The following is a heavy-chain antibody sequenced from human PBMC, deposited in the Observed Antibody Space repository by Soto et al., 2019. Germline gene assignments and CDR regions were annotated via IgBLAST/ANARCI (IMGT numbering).Heavy chain of an antibody. Sequence: VGSLRLSCAASGFTFSSYGMHWVRQAPGKGLEWVAVISYDGSNKYYADSVKGRFTISRDNSKNTLYLQMNSLRAEDTAVYYCAKEFDYVWGSYRSSSPYGMDVWGQGTTVNVSS. CDR1: GFTFSSYG. CDR2: ISYDGSNK. CDR3: AKEFDYVWGSYRSSSPYGMDV. J-gene: IGHJ6*02. D-gene: IGHD3-16*02. V-gene: IGHV3-30*18.